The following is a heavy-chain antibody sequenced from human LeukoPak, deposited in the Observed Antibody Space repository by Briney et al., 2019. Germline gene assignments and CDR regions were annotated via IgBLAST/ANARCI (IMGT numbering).Heavy chain of an antibody. CDR1: GGSISSYY. D-gene: IGHD5-24*01. V-gene: IGHV4-59*01. CDR3: ARGLGYNLEYYFDY. J-gene: IGHJ4*02. Sequence: PSETLSLTCTVSGGSISSYYWSWIRQPPGKGLEWIGYIHYSGSTNYNPSLKSRVTISVDTSKNQFSLKLSSVTAADTAVYYCARGLGYNLEYYFDYWGQGTLVTVSS. CDR2: IHYSGST.